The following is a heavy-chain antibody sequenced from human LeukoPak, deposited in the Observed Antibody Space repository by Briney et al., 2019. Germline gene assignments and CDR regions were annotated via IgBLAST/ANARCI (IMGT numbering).Heavy chain of an antibody. V-gene: IGHV3-74*01. CDR3: VSFYETY. CDR2: INSDGSWT. CDR1: GFNFDYYV. D-gene: IGHD2/OR15-2a*01. J-gene: IGHJ4*02. Sequence: PGRSLRLSCAASGFNFDYYVMHWVRQAPGKGLVWVSHINSDGSWTSYADSVKGRFTISKDNAKNTVYLQMNSLRAEDTAVYYCVSFYETYWGRGTLVTVSS.